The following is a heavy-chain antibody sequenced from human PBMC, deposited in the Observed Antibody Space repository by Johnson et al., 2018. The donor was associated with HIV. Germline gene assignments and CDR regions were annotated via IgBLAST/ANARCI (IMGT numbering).Heavy chain of an antibody. V-gene: IGHV3-30*04. Sequence: QVLLVESGGGVVQPGRSLRLSCAASGFTFSSYAMHWVRQAPGKGLEWVAVISYDGSNKYYADSVKGRFTISRENSKNTLYLQMNSLRAEDTAVYYCARELGSGWGETADAFDIWGQGTMVTVSS. J-gene: IGHJ3*02. CDR2: ISYDGSNK. D-gene: IGHD6-19*01. CDR3: ARELGSGWGETADAFDI. CDR1: GFTFSSYA.